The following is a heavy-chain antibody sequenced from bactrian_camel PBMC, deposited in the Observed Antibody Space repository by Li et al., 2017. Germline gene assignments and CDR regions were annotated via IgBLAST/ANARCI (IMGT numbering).Heavy chain of an antibody. CDR2: FYTGTGST. CDR1: GNPYSSNC. Sequence: QLVESGGASVQAGKSLRLSCEIIGNPYSSNCRAWFRQAPGKKREAVAAFYTGTGSTHYADSVKGRFTISRDSAKNTIYLQMNNLKPEDTALYYCAAETAADMGWHGELSADEYDYWGQGTQVTVS. V-gene: IGHV3-3*01. D-gene: IGHD3*01. CDR3: AAETAADMGWHGELSADEYDY. J-gene: IGHJ4*01.